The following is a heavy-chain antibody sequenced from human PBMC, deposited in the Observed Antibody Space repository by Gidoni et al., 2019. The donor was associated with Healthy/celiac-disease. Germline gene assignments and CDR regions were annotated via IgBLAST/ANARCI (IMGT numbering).Heavy chain of an antibody. V-gene: IGHV3-23*01. CDR3: AKDSARYSYGTNFDY. D-gene: IGHD5-18*01. Sequence: EVQLLESGGGLVQPGGSLRLSCAAYGFTFSSYAMSCVRQAPGKVLEWVSAISGSGCSTYYSDSVKGRFTISRDNSKNTLYLQMNSLRAEDKAVYYCAKDSARYSYGTNFDYWGQGTLVTVSS. CDR1: GFTFSSYA. CDR2: ISGSGCST. J-gene: IGHJ4*02.